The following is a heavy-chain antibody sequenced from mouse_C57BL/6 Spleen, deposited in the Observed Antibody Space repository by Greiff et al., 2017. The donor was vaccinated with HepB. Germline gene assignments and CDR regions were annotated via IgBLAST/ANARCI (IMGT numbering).Heavy chain of an antibody. J-gene: IGHJ2*01. CDR1: GYTFTSYW. D-gene: IGHD1-2*01. CDR3: ARGYPFDY. CDR2: IYPGSGST. V-gene: IGHV1-55*01. Sequence: QVLLQQLGAELVKPGASVKMSCKAFGYTFTSYWITWVKQRPGQGLEWIGDIYPGSGSTNYNEKFKSKATLTVDTSSSIAYMQLSSLTSEDSAVYYCARGYPFDYWGQGTTLTVSS.